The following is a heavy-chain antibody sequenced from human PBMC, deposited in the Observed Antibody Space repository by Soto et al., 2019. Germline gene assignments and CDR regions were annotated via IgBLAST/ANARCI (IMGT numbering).Heavy chain of an antibody. CDR3: ARQSVAGTEADY. D-gene: IGHD6-19*01. J-gene: IGHJ4*02. CDR2: IYYSGST. V-gene: IGHV4-59*08. CDR1: GGSISSYY. Sequence: TSETLSLTCTVSGGSISSYYWSWIRQPPGKGLEWIGYIYYSGSTNYNPSLKSRVTISVDTFKNQFSLKLSSVTAADTAVYYCARQSVAGTEADYWGQGTLVTVS.